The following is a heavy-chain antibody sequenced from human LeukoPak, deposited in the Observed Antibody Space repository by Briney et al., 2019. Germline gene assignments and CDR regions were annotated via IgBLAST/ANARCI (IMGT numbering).Heavy chain of an antibody. V-gene: IGHV3-7*01. CDR1: GFTLSRNW. D-gene: IGHD5-18*01. Sequence: GGSLRLSCAASGFTLSRNWMSWVRQAPGKGLEWVANINQDGGQKFYVDSVKGRFTISRDNGKNSLYLQMNSLRAEDTAVYYCASLDTTMVTGDYWGQGTLVTVSS. CDR2: INQDGGQK. J-gene: IGHJ4*02. CDR3: ASLDTTMVTGDY.